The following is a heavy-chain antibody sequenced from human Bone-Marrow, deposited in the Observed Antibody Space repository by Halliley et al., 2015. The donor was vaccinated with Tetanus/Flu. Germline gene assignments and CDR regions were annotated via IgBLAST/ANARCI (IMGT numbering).Heavy chain of an antibody. CDR2: ISGSGGTT. CDR3: VQTSGDSDY. V-gene: IGHV3-23*01. D-gene: IGHD4-17*01. Sequence: KVLEGVSGISGSGGTTYYAYSVKGRFTISRYNSKNTLYLQMSSLRPEDTGIYPFVQTSGDSDYWGQGTLVTVSS. J-gene: IGHJ4*02.